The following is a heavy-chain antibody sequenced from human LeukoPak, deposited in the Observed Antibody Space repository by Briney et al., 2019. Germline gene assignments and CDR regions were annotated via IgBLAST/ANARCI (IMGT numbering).Heavy chain of an antibody. V-gene: IGHV3-74*01. Sequence: GGSLRLFCAASGFTFSSYWMHWVRQAPGKGLVWVSRINTDGSSTIYADSVKGRFTISRDNDKNTLHLQMNSLRAEDTAVYCCARERIDCSSTSCYGGGSDYWGQGTLVTVSS. J-gene: IGHJ4*02. CDR2: INTDGSST. CDR1: GFTFSSYW. D-gene: IGHD2-2*01. CDR3: ARERIDCSSTSCYGGGSDY.